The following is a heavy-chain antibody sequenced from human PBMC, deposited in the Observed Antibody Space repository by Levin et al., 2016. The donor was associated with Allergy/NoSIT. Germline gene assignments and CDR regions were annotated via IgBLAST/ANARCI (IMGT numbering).Heavy chain of an antibody. Sequence: WVRQAPGQGLEWMGGIIPIFGSTNYEQRFQGRVTITADASTSTAYMELSSLRSEDTAVYYCARTIFGVVPYYYYALDVWGQGTTVTVSS. J-gene: IGHJ6*02. CDR3: ARTIFGVVPYYYYALDV. CDR2: IIPIFGST. V-gene: IGHV1-69*01. D-gene: IGHD3-3*01.